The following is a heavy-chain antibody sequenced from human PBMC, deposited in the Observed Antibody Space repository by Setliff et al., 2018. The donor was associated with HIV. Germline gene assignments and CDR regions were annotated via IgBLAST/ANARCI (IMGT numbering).Heavy chain of an antibody. CDR2: INHSGST. D-gene: IGHD6-13*01. Sequence: PSETLSLTCAVYGGSFSGYYWSWIRQPPGKGLEWIGEINHSGSTKYNPSLKSRVTISVDTSTNQFSLQLRSVTAADTAVYHCARQNIAAYWFDPWGQGTLVTVSS. CDR3: ARQNIAAYWFDP. CDR1: GGSFSGYY. J-gene: IGHJ5*02. V-gene: IGHV4-34*01.